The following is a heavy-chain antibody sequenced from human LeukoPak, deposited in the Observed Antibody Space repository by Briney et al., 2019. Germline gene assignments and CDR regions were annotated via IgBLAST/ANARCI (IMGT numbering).Heavy chain of an antibody. D-gene: IGHD3-16*01. CDR3: AFRSGNDDAYDY. V-gene: IGHV5-51*01. CDR2: IYPTDSDT. J-gene: IGHJ3*01. CDR1: GYNFLTSW. Sequence: GESLKISCKTSGYNFLTSWIGWVRQMPGKGLEWMGIIYPTDSDTRLSPSFEGQVSFSVDKSITTAFLEWSSLKASDTATYYCAFRSGNDDAYDYWGQGTMVTVSS.